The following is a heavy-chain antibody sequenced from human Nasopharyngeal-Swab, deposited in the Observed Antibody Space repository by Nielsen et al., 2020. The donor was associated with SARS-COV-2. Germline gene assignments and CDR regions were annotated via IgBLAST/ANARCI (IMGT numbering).Heavy chain of an antibody. D-gene: IGHD5-24*01. CDR3: ARASQEMATTHYFDY. Sequence: ASVKVSCKASGYTFTSYDINWVRQATGQGLEWMGWMNPNSGNSGYTQKFQGRVTMTRNTSISTAYMELSSLRSEDTAVYYCARASQEMATTHYFDYWGQGTLVTVSS. CDR2: MNPNSGNS. V-gene: IGHV1-8*01. CDR1: GYTFTSYD. J-gene: IGHJ4*02.